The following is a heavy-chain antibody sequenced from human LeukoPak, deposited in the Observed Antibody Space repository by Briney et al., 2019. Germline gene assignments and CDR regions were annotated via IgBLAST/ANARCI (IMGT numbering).Heavy chain of an antibody. Sequence: GASVKVSCKASGYTFTNFDINWVRQAPGQGLEWMGWMNPVSGNAGSAQKFQGRVTLTRDMFISTAYMELSGLRSEDTAVYYCATDKVGIQLWLRTFDYWGQGTLVTVSS. D-gene: IGHD5-18*01. CDR1: GYTFTNFD. CDR3: ATDKVGIQLWLRTFDY. V-gene: IGHV1-8*01. CDR2: MNPVSGNA. J-gene: IGHJ4*02.